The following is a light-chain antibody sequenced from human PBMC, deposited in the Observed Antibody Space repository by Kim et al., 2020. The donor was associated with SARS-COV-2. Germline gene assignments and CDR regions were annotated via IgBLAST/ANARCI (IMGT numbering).Light chain of an antibody. CDR2: KAS. CDR3: QQYNSYSPLA. CDR1: QSIKSW. J-gene: IGKJ4*01. Sequence: DIQMTQAPSTLSASVGDRVTITCRASQSIKSWLGWYQQKPGKAPKILIYKASSLESGVPSRFSGSGSGTEFTLTISSLQPDDFATYYCQQYNSYSPLAFGGGTKVDIK. V-gene: IGKV1-5*03.